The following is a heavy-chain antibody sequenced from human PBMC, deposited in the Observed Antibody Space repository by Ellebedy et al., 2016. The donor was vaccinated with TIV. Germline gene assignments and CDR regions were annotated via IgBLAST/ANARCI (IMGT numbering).Heavy chain of an antibody. CDR2: LNPSTGGT. J-gene: IGHJ4*02. Sequence: ASVKVSCKTSGYTFTAYHVHWVRQAPGQGLEWVGTLNPSTGGTSYAQKFQGRVTLTRDTSTSTVYTELSSLRSDDTAVYYCATRSYNWNTSAVNDYWGQGTLVTVSS. D-gene: IGHD1/OR15-1a*01. V-gene: IGHV1-46*01. CDR3: ATRSYNWNTSAVNDY. CDR1: GYTFTAYH.